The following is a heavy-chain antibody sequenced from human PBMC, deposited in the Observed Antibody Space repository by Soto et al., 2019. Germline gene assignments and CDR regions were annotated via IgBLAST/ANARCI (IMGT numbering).Heavy chain of an antibody. V-gene: IGHV3-23*01. Sequence: PWGSLRLSCAASGFTFSSYDMNWVRQAPEKGLEWVSTITPSGGDTYFADSVKGRFTISRDNSKNTVYLQMNSLRAEDTALYFCAKGGSSWSRFDHWGQGTLVTVSS. CDR2: ITPSGGDT. D-gene: IGHD6-13*01. CDR1: GFTFSSYD. J-gene: IGHJ4*02. CDR3: AKGGSSWSRFDH.